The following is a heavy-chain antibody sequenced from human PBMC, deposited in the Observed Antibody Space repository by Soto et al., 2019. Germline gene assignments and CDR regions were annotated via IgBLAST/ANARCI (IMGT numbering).Heavy chain of an antibody. J-gene: IGHJ6*02. CDR2: ISSSSSYI. CDR3: ARDLISGSYYNYYYGMDV. D-gene: IGHD1-26*01. Sequence: EVQLVESGGGLVKPGGSLRLSCAASGFTFSSYSMNWVRQAPGKGLEWVSSISSSSSYIYYADSVKGRFTISRDNAKNSLYLQMNSLRAEDTAVYYCARDLISGSYYNYYYGMDVWGPGTTVTVSS. V-gene: IGHV3-21*01. CDR1: GFTFSSYS.